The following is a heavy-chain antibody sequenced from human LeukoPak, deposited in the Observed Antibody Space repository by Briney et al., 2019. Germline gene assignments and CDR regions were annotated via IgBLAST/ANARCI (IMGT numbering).Heavy chain of an antibody. CDR3: ARMNGDYGFRNYFYYGLDV. Sequence: SDTLSLTCTVSGASISGYYWNWIRQPPGKGLEWIGYMYYSGSTNYNPSLKSRVTMSGDTSKNELSLKLSSVTAADTAVYYCARMNGDYGFRNYFYYGLDVWGQGTTVTVSS. D-gene: IGHD4-17*01. CDR1: GASISGYY. V-gene: IGHV4-59*08. J-gene: IGHJ6*02. CDR2: MYYSGST.